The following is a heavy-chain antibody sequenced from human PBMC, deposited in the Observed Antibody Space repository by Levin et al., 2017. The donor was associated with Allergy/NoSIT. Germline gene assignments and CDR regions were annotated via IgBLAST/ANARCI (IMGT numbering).Heavy chain of an antibody. CDR1: GGTFSSHA. Sequence: ASVKVSCKASGGTFSSHAINWVRQAPGQGLEWMGGIRPIFGTANYAQKFQGRVTITADESTSTSYMELSSLRSEDTAVYFCSMEANIVVVPAAGDASDIWGQGTLVTVSS. D-gene: IGHD2-2*01. J-gene: IGHJ3*02. V-gene: IGHV1-69*13. CDR3: SMEANIVVVPAAGDASDI. CDR2: IRPIFGTA.